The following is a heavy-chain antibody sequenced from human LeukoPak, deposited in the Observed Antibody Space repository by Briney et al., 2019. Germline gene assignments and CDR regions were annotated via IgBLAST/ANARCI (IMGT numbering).Heavy chain of an antibody. V-gene: IGHV3-64*01. CDR2: ISSNGGST. CDR1: GFTFSSYS. D-gene: IGHD6-19*01. CDR3: ARLGEQWPLSSYAFDI. Sequence: GGSLRLSCAASGFTFSSYSMNWVRQAPGKGLEYVSAISSNGGSTYYANSVKGRFTISRDNSKNTLYLQMGSLRAEDMAVYYCARLGEQWPLSSYAFDIWGQGTMVTVSS. J-gene: IGHJ3*02.